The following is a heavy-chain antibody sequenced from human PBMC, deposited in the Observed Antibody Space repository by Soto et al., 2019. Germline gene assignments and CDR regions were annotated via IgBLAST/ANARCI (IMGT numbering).Heavy chain of an antibody. CDR2: ISSSSSYI. CDR1: GFTFSSYS. V-gene: IGHV3-21*04. J-gene: IGHJ3*02. CDR3: AKDRWGVVVVVSDAFDI. Sequence: GGSLRLSCAASGFTFSSYSMNWVRQAPGKGLEWVSSISSSSSYIYYADSVKGRFTISRDNAKNSLYLQMNSLRAEDTAVYYCAKDRWGVVVVVSDAFDIWGQGTMVTVSS. D-gene: IGHD2-15*01.